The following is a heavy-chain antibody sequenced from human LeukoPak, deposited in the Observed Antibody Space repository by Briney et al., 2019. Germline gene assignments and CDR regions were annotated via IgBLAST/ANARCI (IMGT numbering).Heavy chain of an antibody. CDR1: GFTFRSYE. Sequence: PGGSLRLSCAASGFTFRSYEMNWVRQAPGKGLEWISYISGSGTTIYYADSVKGRFTISRDNAKNSVYLQMNSLRAEDTAVYYCARPRGCGTSRCNNFDYWGQGTLVTVSS. J-gene: IGHJ4*02. CDR2: ISGSGTTI. V-gene: IGHV3-48*03. D-gene: IGHD2-21*01. CDR3: ARPRGCGTSRCNNFDY.